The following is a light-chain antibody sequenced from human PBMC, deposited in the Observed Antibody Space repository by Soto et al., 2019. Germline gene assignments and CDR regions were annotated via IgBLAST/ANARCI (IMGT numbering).Light chain of an antibody. CDR2: DVS. CDR3: SLYSSNGSLI. V-gene: IGLV2-18*01. J-gene: IGLJ1*01. CDR1: TTDINNYDS. Sequence: QSVLTQPPSVSGSPGQSVTISCTATTTDINNYDSVSWYQQAPGTAPKLIIYDVSNRPSGAPDRFSGSTSGNTASLTISGLQAEDETDYFCSLYSSNGSLIFGPGTRSPS.